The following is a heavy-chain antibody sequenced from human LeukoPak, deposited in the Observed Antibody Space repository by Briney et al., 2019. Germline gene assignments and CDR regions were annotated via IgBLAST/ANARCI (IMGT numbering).Heavy chain of an antibody. J-gene: IGHJ4*02. D-gene: IGHD3-22*01. CDR3: ARTLYYYETSDYKDY. CDR1: GGSISSSSYY. CDR2: IYYSGNT. Sequence: PSETLSLTCIVSGGSISSSSYYRGWIRQPPGKGLEWIGSIYYSGNTYYNPSLRSRVSISVDTSKNQFSLKLSSVTAADTAVYYCARTLYYYETSDYKDYWGQGTLVTVSS. V-gene: IGHV4-39*01.